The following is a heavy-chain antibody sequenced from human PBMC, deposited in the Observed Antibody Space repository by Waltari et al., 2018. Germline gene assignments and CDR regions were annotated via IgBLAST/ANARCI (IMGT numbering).Heavy chain of an antibody. J-gene: IGHJ3*02. D-gene: IGHD2-21*01. V-gene: IGHV1-24*01. CDR1: GYTLTELS. Sequence: QVQLVQSGAEVKKPGASVQVSCKVSGYTLTELSMHWVRKAPGTGLEWMGGFDPEDGETIYAQKFQGRVTMTEDTSTDTAYMELSSLRSEDTAVYYCATGAYCGGDCYSSSAFDIWGQGTMVTVSS. CDR3: ATGAYCGGDCYSSSAFDI. CDR2: FDPEDGET.